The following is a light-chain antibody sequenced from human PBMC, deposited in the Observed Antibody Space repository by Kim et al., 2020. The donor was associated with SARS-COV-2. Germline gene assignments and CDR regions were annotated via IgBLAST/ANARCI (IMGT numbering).Light chain of an antibody. CDR3: QQYGSSLWT. CDR2: GAS. CDR1: QSVSSN. Sequence: VSPGERATLSCRASQSVSSNLAWYQQKPGQAPRLLSYGASTRATGIPDRFSGSGSGTDFTLIISRLEPEDFAVYYCQQYGSSLWTFGQGTKVDIK. J-gene: IGKJ1*01. V-gene: IGKV3-20*01.